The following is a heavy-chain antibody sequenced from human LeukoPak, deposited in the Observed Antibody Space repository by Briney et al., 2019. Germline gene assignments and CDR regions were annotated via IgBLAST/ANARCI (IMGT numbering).Heavy chain of an antibody. D-gene: IGHD2-15*01. CDR1: GGSITSTSYY. CDR3: ARGTDCSGGSCFRGNLNWFDY. J-gene: IGHJ5*01. Sequence: SSETLSLTCTVSGGSITSTSYYWGWIRQPPGKGLEWIGSIYYSGSTFYNPSLKSPVSISVDTSKNQFSLKLSSVTAADTAVYYCARGTDCSGGSCFRGNLNWFDYWGQGTLVTVSS. CDR2: IYYSGST. V-gene: IGHV4-39*01.